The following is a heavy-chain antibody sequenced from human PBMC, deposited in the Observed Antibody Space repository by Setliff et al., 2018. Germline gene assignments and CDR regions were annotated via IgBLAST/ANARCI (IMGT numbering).Heavy chain of an antibody. V-gene: IGHV4-34*01. J-gene: IGHJ4*02. Sequence: SETLSLTCAVYGGSFRGFYWTWIRQPPGKGLEWIGEINHSGSSVYNPSLESRVSISVDTSKNQISLNLNSVTVADTAVYYCARQIRPGTALTGGLDYWGQGALVTVSS. CDR1: GGSFRGFY. D-gene: IGHD2-8*02. CDR3: ARQIRPGTALTGGLDY. CDR2: INHSGSS.